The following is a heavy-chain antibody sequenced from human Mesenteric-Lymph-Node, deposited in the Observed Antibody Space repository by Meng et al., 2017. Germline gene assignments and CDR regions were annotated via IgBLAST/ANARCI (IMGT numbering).Heavy chain of an antibody. CDR2: INPHTGGI. Sequence: QVQLVQSGAEVQKPGASVKVSCKASGYTFTVSYMHWVRQAPGQGLEWMGRINPHTGGINYAQEFQGRVAMTRDTSISTAYMELSRLRTDDTAVYYCAKIGSNHQFDLWGQGTLVTVSS. J-gene: IGHJ4*02. V-gene: IGHV1-2*06. CDR1: GYTFTVSY. CDR3: AKIGSNHQFDL. D-gene: IGHD4-11*01.